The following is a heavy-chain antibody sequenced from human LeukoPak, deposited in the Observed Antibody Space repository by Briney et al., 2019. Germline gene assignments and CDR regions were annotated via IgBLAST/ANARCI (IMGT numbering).Heavy chain of an antibody. CDR2: ISNTGSV. CDR1: EGSITTRTYY. CDR3: AKEEQLAPTTMYFFDR. J-gene: IGHJ4*02. V-gene: IGHV4-61*02. D-gene: IGHD1/OR15-1a*01. Sequence: TLSLTCTVSEGSITTRTYYWTWIRQPAGKGLEWVGRISNTGSVTYNPSLRSRVTISLDTSKNHFSLQLKSVTAADTAVYYCAKEEQLAPTTMYFFDRWGQGTLVIVSS.